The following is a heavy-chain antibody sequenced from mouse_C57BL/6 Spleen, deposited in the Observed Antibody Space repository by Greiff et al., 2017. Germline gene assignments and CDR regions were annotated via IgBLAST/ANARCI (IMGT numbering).Heavy chain of an antibody. CDR2: IYPGDGDT. V-gene: IGHV1-82*01. CDR1: GYAFSSSW. D-gene: IGHD2-3*01. Sequence: VQLQQSGPELVKPGASVKISCKASGYAFSSSWMNWVKQRPGKGLEWIGRIYPGDGDTNYNGKFKGKATLTAAKSSSTAYMQLSSLTSEDSAVYFCARSPDGYYRYFEVWGTGTTVTVSS. CDR3: ARSPDGYYRYFEV. J-gene: IGHJ1*03.